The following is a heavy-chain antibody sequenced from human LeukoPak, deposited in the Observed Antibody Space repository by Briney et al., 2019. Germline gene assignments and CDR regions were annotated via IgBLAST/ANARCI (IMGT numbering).Heavy chain of an antibody. V-gene: IGHV3-11*01. D-gene: IGHD4-17*01. J-gene: IGHJ4*02. CDR2: IHSRGSTT. Sequence: GGSLRLSCAASGFTFSDYYMSWIRQAPGKGLEWISYIHSRGSTTYYADSVKGRFTISRDNAKNSLFLQMNSLRVEDTAVYYCARDYPPAYGVPGEASSEYWGQGTLVTVSS. CDR1: GFTFSDYY. CDR3: ARDYPPAYGVPGEASSEY.